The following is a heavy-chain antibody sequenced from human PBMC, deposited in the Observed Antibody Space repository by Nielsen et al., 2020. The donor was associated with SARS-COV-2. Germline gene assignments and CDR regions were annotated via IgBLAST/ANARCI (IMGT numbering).Heavy chain of an antibody. CDR1: GGSISSGDYY. CDR2: IYYSGST. D-gene: IGHD1-26*01. J-gene: IGHJ6*02. Sequence: SETLSLTCTVSGGSISSGDYYWSWIRQPPGKGLEWIGYIYYSGSTYYNPSLKSRVTISVDTSKNQFSLKLSSVTAADTAVYYCARVIVGATFYYYYGMDVWGQGTTVTVSS. V-gene: IGHV4-30-4*01. CDR3: ARVIVGATFYYYYGMDV.